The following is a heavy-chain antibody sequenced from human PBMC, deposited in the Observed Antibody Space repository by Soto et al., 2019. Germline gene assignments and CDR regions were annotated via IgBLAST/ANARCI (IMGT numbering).Heavy chain of an antibody. CDR2: IIPIFGTA. CDR1: GGTFSSYA. D-gene: IGHD3-3*01. V-gene: IGHV1-69*12. J-gene: IGHJ4*02. CDR3: ARVRVRFLEWLGSEG. Sequence: QVQLVQSGAEVKKPGSSVKVSSKASGGTFSSYAFSWVRQAPGQGLEWMGGIIPIFGTANYAQKFQGRVTITADESTSTAYMELSSLRSEDTAVYYCARVRVRFLEWLGSEGWGQGTLVTVSS.